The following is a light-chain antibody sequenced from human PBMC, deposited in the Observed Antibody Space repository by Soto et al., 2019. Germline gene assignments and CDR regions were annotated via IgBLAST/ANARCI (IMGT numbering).Light chain of an antibody. CDR3: QQRSNWPPWT. V-gene: IGKV3D-20*02. CDR2: GAS. CDR1: QSVTNNY. J-gene: IGKJ1*01. Sequence: PGERATLSCRASQSVTNNYLAWYQQRPGLAPRLLIYGASTRTAGIPDRFSGSGSGTDFTLTSSRLEPEDCAVYYCQQRSNWPPWTFGQGTKVDIK.